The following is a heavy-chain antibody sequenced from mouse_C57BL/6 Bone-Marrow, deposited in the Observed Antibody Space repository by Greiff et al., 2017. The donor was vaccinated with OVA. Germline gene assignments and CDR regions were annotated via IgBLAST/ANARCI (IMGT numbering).Heavy chain of an antibody. CDR3: TREELTTVVATDWYFDV. D-gene: IGHD1-1*01. CDR1: GFNIKDDY. J-gene: IGHJ1*03. V-gene: IGHV14-4*01. Sequence: EVQVVESGAELVRPGASVKLSCTASGFNIKDDYMHWVKQRPEQGLEWIGWIEPENGDTEYASKFQGKATITADTSSNTAYLQLSSLTSEDTAVYYCTREELTTVVATDWYFDVWGTGTTVTVSS. CDR2: IEPENGDT.